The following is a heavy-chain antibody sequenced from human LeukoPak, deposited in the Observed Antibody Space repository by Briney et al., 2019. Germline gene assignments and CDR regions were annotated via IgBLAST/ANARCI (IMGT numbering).Heavy chain of an antibody. CDR2: IYGIAGAT. CDR1: GFTFSNYA. Sequence: PGGSLRLSCAASGFTFSNYAMNWVRQAPGKGPEWVSSIYGIAGATYYADSVKGRFTISRDNSKNTLYLHMNSLRADDTAVYYCAKDYDYVWGTYRSSFDYWGQGTLVTVSS. CDR3: AKDYDYVWGTYRSSFDY. V-gene: IGHV3-23*01. J-gene: IGHJ4*02. D-gene: IGHD3-16*02.